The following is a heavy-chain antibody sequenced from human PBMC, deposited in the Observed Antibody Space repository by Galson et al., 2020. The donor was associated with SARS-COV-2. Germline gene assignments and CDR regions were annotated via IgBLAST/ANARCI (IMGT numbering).Heavy chain of an antibody. CDR3: AKPWGAFCGADCYVAY. D-gene: IGHD2-21*01. CDR1: AFTFRSYG. CDR2: ISYDGGNK. V-gene: IGHV3-30*18. J-gene: IGHJ4*02. Sequence: GESLKISCAASAFTFRSYGMHWVRPAPGKGLEWVAIISYDGGNKHYADSVKGRFTISRDNPKNTLYLQMDSLRAEDTAVYYCAKPWGAFCGADCYVAYWGQGTLVTVSS.